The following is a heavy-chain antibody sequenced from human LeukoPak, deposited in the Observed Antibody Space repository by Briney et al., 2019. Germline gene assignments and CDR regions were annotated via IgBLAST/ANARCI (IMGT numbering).Heavy chain of an antibody. J-gene: IGHJ4*02. V-gene: IGHV4-34*01. CDR2: INHSGRT. CDR1: GESFSDYY. D-gene: IGHD1-26*01. CDR3: ARGRRDGNYLGRYYFDY. Sequence: SETLSLTCAVYGESFSDYYWSWLRQPQGKGLEWIGEINHSGRTNYNPSLKSRVAISVDASNNQFSLNLTSVTAADTVVYYCARGRRDGNYLGRYYFDYWGQGTLVTVSS.